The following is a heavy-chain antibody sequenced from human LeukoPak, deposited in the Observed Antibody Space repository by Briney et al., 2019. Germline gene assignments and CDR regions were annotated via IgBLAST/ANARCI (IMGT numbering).Heavy chain of an antibody. CDR1: GFTFSSYW. CDR3: SSGNSHAFDI. J-gene: IGHJ3*02. V-gene: IGHV3-74*01. D-gene: IGHD4-23*01. Sequence: GGSRRLSCAASGFTFSSYWMHWVRQAPGKGLVWVSRINSDGSSTSYADSVKGRFTISRDNAKNTLYLQMNNLRAEDTAVYYCSSGNSHAFDIWGQGTMVTVSS. CDR2: INSDGSST.